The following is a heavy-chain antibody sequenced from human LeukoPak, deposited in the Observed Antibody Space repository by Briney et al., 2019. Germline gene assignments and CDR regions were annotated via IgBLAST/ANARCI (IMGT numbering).Heavy chain of an antibody. CDR3: ARVRGFGIYYYYYMDV. V-gene: IGHV4-34*01. D-gene: IGHD3-10*01. CDR1: GGSFSGYY. CDR2: INHSGST. J-gene: IGHJ6*03. Sequence: TPSETLSLTCAVYGGSFSGYYWSWIRQPPGKGLEWIGEINHSGSTNYNPSLKSRVTISVDTSKNQFSLKLSSVTAADTAVYYCARVRGFGIYYYYYMDVWGKGTTVTVSS.